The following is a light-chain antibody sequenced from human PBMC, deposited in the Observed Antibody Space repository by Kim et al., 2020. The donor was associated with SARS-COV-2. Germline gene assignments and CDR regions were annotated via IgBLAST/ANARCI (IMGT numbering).Light chain of an antibody. CDR2: RNN. V-gene: IGLV1-47*01. CDR3: AAWDDSLSGWV. Sequence: GQRVTISCSGSSSNIESNYVYWYQQLPGTAPKLLIYRNNQRPSGVPDRFSGSKSGTSASLAISGVRSEDEADYYCAAWDDSLSGWVFGGGTQLTVL. J-gene: IGLJ3*02. CDR1: SSNIESNY.